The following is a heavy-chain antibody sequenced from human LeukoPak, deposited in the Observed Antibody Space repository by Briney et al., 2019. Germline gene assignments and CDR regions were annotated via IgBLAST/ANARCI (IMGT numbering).Heavy chain of an antibody. Sequence: PGGSLRLSCAASGFTFSSYWMHWVRQAPGEGLVWVSRINSDGSSTSYADSVKGRFTISRDNAKNTLYLQMNSLRAEDTAVYYCAKEYCSNSVCHSLDYWGQGTLVTVSS. D-gene: IGHD2-8*01. CDR2: INSDGSST. J-gene: IGHJ4*02. CDR1: GFTFSSYW. V-gene: IGHV3-74*01. CDR3: AKEYCSNSVCHSLDY.